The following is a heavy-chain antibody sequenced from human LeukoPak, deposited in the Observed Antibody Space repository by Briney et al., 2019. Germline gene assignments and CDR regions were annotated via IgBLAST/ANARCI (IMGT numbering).Heavy chain of an antibody. D-gene: IGHD5-24*01. CDR3: ATQMATITLGVTLA. J-gene: IGHJ5*02. CDR1: GGSISSYY. V-gene: IGHV4-59*05. CDR2: IYYSGST. Sequence: TSETLSLTCTVSGGSISSYYWSWIRQPPGKGLEWIGSIYYSGSTYYNPSLKSRVTISVDTSKNQFSLKLSSVTAADTAVYYCATQMATITLGVTLAWGQGTLVTVSS.